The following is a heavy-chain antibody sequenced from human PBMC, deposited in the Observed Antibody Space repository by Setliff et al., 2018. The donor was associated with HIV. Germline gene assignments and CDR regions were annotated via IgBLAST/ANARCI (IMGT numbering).Heavy chain of an antibody. CDR2: IYTGGNA. J-gene: IGHJ3*02. D-gene: IGHD3-16*01. CDR1: GDSISSGSHY. V-gene: IGHV4-61*09. CDR3: ARDYTNAFDI. Sequence: SETLSLTCTVSGDSISSGSHYWSWIRQPAGKGLEWIGHIYTGGNANYNPSLQSRVTISVDTSKNQFSLKLSSVTAADTAVYYCARDYTNAFDIWGQGTMVTVPS.